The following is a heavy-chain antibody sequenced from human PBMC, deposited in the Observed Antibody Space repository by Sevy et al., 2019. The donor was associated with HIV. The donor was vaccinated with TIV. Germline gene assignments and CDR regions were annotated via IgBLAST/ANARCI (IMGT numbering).Heavy chain of an antibody. D-gene: IGHD6-19*01. CDR3: ARQRGGWYEYDASDV. CDR2: IYYSGTT. CDR1: DVSISSGTNY. J-gene: IGHJ3*01. V-gene: IGHV4-39*01. Sequence: SETLSLTCTVSDVSISSGTNYWGWIRQPPGKGLEWIGSIYYSGTTYYNPSLKSRVTMSADTSMNQFSLKLSSVTVAETAVYYCARQRGGWYEYDASDVWGQGTMATVSS.